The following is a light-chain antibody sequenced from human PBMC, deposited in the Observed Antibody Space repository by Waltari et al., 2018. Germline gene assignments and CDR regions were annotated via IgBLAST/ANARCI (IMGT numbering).Light chain of an antibody. CDR3: YSKDTDGGSQGK. CDR1: GVPKQY. J-gene: IGLJ2*01. CDR2: DDN. Sequence: YDLTQPPSVSVSPGQTAAITCSGTGVPKQYTFWYQQKSGQAPVLVMYDDNKRPSGIPGRFSGSSAGTVATLTITGAQVDDEADYYCYSKDTDGGSQGKIGGGTKLTVL. V-gene: IGLV3-10*01.